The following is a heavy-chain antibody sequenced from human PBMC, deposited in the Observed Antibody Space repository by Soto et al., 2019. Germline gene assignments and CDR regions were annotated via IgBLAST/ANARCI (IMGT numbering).Heavy chain of an antibody. CDR1: GYTFTSYG. D-gene: IGHD3-10*01. CDR2: ISAYNGNT. CDR3: SRDYGFWELFDP. J-gene: IGHJ5*02. V-gene: IGHV1-18*01. Sequence: QVQLVQSGAEVKKPGASVKVSCKASGYTFTSYGISWVRQAPGQGLEWMGWISAYNGNTNYAQKLQGRDTMTTDTSTRTACRELRSLRSDDTAVYYCSRDYGFWELFDPWGQGTLVTVSS.